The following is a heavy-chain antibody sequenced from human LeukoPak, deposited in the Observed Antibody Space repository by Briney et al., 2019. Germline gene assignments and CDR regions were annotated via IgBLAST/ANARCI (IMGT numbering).Heavy chain of an antibody. D-gene: IGHD3-10*01. V-gene: IGHV4-59*01. Sequence: PSETLSLTCTVSGDSISNYYWSWIRQSPGKGLEWIGYIYYSGSTNYNPSLTSRVTISVDTSKNQFSLKLISVTAADTAVYFCARDRGADKGMSWFDPWGQGTLVTVSS. CDR2: IYYSGST. J-gene: IGHJ5*02. CDR1: GDSISNYY. CDR3: ARDRGADKGMSWFDP.